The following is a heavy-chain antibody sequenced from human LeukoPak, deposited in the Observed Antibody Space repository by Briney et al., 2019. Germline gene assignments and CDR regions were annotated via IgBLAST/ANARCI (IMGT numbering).Heavy chain of an antibody. CDR2: VYSGVNT. CDR3: ARVMDYFDY. CDR1: GFTVSSNY. J-gene: IGHJ4*02. Sequence: GGSLRLSCAASGFTVSSNYMSWVRQAPGEGLEWVSVVYSGVNTYYADSVKGRFTISRDNSKNTLDLQMNSLRAEDTAVYYCARVMDYFDYWGQGTLVTVSS. V-gene: IGHV3-53*01. D-gene: IGHD5-24*01.